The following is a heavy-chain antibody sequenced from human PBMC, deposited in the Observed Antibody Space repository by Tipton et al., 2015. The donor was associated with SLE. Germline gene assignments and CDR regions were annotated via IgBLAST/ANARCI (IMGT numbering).Heavy chain of an antibody. CDR1: GGSISSSSYY. CDR3: ARDTGDPGYYYYYMGV. D-gene: IGHD2-21*02. J-gene: IGHJ6*03. V-gene: IGHV4-39*07. Sequence: TLSLTYTVSGGSISSSSYYWGWIRQPPGKGLEWIGSIYYSGSTYYNPSLKSRLTISVDTSKNQFSLKRSSVPAADTAVYYCARDTGDPGYYYYYMGVWGKGTKVTVSS. CDR2: IYYSGST.